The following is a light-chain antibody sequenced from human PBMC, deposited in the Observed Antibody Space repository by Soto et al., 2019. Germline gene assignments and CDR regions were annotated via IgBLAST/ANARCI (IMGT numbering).Light chain of an antibody. CDR2: EVS. V-gene: IGLV2-14*01. CDR3: SSYTSSSTLYV. Sequence: QSVLTQPASVSGSPGQSITISCTGTSNDIGDYNYVSWFQQHPGKAPKLMIYEVSNRPSGISTRFSGSKSGNTASLTISGLQAEDEADYYCSSYTSSSTLYVFGTGTKVTVL. CDR1: SNDIGDYNY. J-gene: IGLJ1*01.